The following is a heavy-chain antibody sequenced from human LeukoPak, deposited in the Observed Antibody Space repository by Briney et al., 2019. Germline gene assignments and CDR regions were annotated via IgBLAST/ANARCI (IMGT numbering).Heavy chain of an antibody. CDR1: GYTFTGYY. CDR2: INPNSGGT. D-gene: IGHD3-3*01. CDR3: ARDKSRITIFGVATYYFDY. J-gene: IGHJ4*02. V-gene: IGHV1-2*06. Sequence: EASVKVSCKASGYTFTGYYMHWVRQAPGQGLEWMGRINPNSGGTNYAQKFQGRVTMTRDTSISTAYMELSRLRTDDTAVYYCARDKSRITIFGVATYYFDYGGQGTLVTVSS.